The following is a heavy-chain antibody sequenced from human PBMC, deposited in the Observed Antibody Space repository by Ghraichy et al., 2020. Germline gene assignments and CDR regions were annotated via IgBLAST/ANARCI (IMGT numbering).Heavy chain of an antibody. CDR3: ASRVGAPDNVVDY. Sequence: SETLSLTCTVSGGSISSGGYYWSWIRQLPGKGLEWIGYISYSGSTYYNPSLKSRVTISEDTSKNQFSLKLTSVTAADTAVYYCASRVGAPDNVVDYWGQGTLVTVSS. V-gene: IGHV4-31*03. D-gene: IGHD1-26*01. J-gene: IGHJ4*02. CDR2: ISYSGST. CDR1: GGSISSGGYY.